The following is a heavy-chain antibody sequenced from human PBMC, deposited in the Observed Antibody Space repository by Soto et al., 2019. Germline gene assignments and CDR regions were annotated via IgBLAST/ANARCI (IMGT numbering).Heavy chain of an antibody. CDR3: AKVRFGRGILSNTMEV. CDR1: GFTFTSSG. D-gene: IGHD3-16*01. J-gene: IGHJ6*02. Sequence: QVQLVESGGGVVQAGTSPRLSCAASGFTFTSSGMHWVRQAPGKGLEWVAVISYDGGNKYYGDFVRGRFTISRDNSNNTLYLEMKSLRVEDSAVYYCAKVRFGRGILSNTMEVWGQGTTVTVSS. CDR2: ISYDGGNK. V-gene: IGHV3-30*18.